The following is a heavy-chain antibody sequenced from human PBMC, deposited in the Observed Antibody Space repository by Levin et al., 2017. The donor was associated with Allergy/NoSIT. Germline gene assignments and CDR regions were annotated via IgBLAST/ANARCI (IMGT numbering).Heavy chain of an antibody. V-gene: IGHV3-23*05. D-gene: IGHD3-10*01. CDR3: AKHSGLQYGSSDF. CDR2: ISTVTTNT. J-gene: IGHJ4*02. CDR1: GFTFSSDA. Sequence: PGGSLRLSCAASGFTFSSDALSWFRQAPGEGLEWVSTISTVTTNTYYADSVKGRFTISRDNSENTLYLQMNSLRAEDSAISYCAKHSGLQYGSSDFWGQGTLVTVSS.